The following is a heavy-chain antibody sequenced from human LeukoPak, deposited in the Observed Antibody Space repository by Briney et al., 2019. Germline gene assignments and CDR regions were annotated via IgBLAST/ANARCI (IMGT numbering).Heavy chain of an antibody. V-gene: IGHV3-21*01. J-gene: IGHJ4*02. CDR1: GFTFSSYS. D-gene: IGHD3-3*01. CDR2: ISSSSSYI. CDR3: ARVGNPSYYDFWSGSHYFGY. Sequence: PGGSLRLSCAASGFTFSSYSMNWVRQAPGKGLEWVSSISSSSSYIYYADSVKGRFTISRDNAKNSLYVQMNSLRAEDTAVYYCARVGNPSYYDFWSGSHYFGYWGQGTLVTVSS.